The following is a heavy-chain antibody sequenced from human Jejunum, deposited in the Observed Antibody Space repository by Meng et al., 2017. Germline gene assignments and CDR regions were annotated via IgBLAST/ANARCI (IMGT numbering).Heavy chain of an antibody. Sequence: VPLQEPGPGLVKPSQTLSLTCTGSGDSISSGEYFWSWIRQPPGKGLEWIGYMDYRGSTFYNPSLKSRVTISVDTSKNQFSLKLSSVTAADTAVYFCARGELLWDYWGQGTLVTVSS. CDR3: ARGELLWDY. CDR2: MDYRGST. J-gene: IGHJ4*02. D-gene: IGHD2-2*01. V-gene: IGHV4-30-4*01. CDR1: GDSISSGEYF.